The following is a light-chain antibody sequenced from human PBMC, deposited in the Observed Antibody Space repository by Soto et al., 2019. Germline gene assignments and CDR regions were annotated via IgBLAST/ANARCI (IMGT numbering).Light chain of an antibody. Sequence: QSVLPHSSSVSGSPGQSITISCTGTSGDVGGYYYVSWYQKLPGKAPKLMISEVSNRPSGVSNRFSGSKSGNTASLTISGLQAEDEADYYCSSYTAGGTIFGTGTKV. V-gene: IGLV2-14*01. CDR2: EVS. J-gene: IGLJ1*01. CDR3: SSYTAGGTI. CDR1: SGDVGGYYY.